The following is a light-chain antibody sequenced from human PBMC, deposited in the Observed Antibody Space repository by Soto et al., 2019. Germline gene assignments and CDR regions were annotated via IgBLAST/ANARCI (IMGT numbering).Light chain of an antibody. Sequence: TVMTQSPATLSVSPGERATLSCRASQGISSNLAWYQQKPDQAPRLLIYGASTRATGVPARFSGSGSGTDFTLTISSLQSEDFAVYYCQQYGVSPLTFGPGTKVEIK. J-gene: IGKJ3*01. V-gene: IGKV3-15*01. CDR1: QGISSN. CDR3: QQYGVSPLT. CDR2: GAS.